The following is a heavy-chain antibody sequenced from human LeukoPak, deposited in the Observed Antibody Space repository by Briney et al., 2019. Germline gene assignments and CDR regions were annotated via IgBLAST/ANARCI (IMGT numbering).Heavy chain of an antibody. CDR1: GGSFSGYY. D-gene: IGHD3-10*01. CDR2: INHSGST. J-gene: IGHJ4*02. CDR3: ARSKGYYGSGSYYTY. Sequence: PSETLSLTCAVYGGSFSGYYWSWIRQPPGKGLEWIGEINHSGSTNYNPSLKSRVTISVDTSKNQFSLKLSSVTAADTAVYYCARSKGYYGSGSYYTYWGQGTLVTVSS. V-gene: IGHV4-34*01.